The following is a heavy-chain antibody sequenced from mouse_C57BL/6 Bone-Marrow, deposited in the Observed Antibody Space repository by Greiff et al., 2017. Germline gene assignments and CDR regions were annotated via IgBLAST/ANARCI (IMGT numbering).Heavy chain of an antibody. Sequence: VQLQQSGAELVRPGASVKLSCTASGFNIKDYYMHWVKQRPEQGLEWIGWIDPENGDTEYATKFQGKATITADTSSNTAYLQLSSLTSEDTAVYYCTTRWSWFAYWGQGTLVTVSA. CDR1: GFNIKDYY. CDR3: TTRWSWFAY. V-gene: IGHV14-4*01. CDR2: IDPENGDT. J-gene: IGHJ3*01.